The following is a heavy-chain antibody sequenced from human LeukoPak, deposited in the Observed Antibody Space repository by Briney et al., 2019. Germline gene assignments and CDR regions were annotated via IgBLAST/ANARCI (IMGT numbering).Heavy chain of an antibody. D-gene: IGHD3-10*01. CDR1: GGSFSGYY. CDR2: INHSGST. CDR3: ATYYYGSGSRSDY. J-gene: IGHJ4*02. Sequence: PSETLSLTCAVYGGSFSGYYWSWIRRPPGKGLEWIGEINHSGSTNYNPSLKSRVTISVDTSKNQFSLKLSSVTAADTAVYYCATYYYGSGSRSDYWGQGTLVTVSS. V-gene: IGHV4-34*01.